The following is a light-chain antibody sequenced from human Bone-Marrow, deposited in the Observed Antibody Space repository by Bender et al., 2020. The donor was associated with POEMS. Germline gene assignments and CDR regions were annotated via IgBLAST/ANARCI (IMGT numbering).Light chain of an antibody. CDR2: DVN. Sequence: QSALTQPPSVSGSPGQSVTISCTGTSSDVGSANRVSWYQQPPGKAPKVIIFDVNQRPSGVPDRLSGSKSGNTASLTISGLQTEDEADYYCCSYAGDSWVFGGGTKLTVL. CDR1: SSDVGSANR. J-gene: IGLJ3*02. V-gene: IGLV2-11*01. CDR3: CSYAGDSWV.